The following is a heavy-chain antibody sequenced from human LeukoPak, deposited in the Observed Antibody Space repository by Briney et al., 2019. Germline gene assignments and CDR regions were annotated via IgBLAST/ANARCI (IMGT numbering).Heavy chain of an antibody. Sequence: SVKVSCKASGGTFSSYAISWVRQAPGQGLEWMGGIIPIFGTANYAQKFQGRVTITADESTSTAYMELSSLRSDDTAVYYCARDEAYYDSSGYPFDYWGQGTLVTVSS. D-gene: IGHD3-22*01. CDR3: ARDEAYYDSSGYPFDY. J-gene: IGHJ4*02. CDR1: GGTFSSYA. CDR2: IIPIFGTA. V-gene: IGHV1-69*13.